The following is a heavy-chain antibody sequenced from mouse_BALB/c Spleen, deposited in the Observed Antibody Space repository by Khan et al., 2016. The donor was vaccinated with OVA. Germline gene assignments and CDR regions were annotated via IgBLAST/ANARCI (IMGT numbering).Heavy chain of an antibody. V-gene: IGHV3-6*02. CDR2: ISYDGSN. J-gene: IGHJ3*01. Sequence: EVQLQESGPGLVKPSQSLSLTCSVTGYSITSGYYWNWIRQFPGNKLEWMGYISYDGSNYYNPSLKNRVSITRDTSKNQFFLKLNSVTSGDTATYYCARGNYYGRLWFVYWGQGTPVTVSA. CDR3: ARGNYYGRLWFVY. D-gene: IGHD1-1*01. CDR1: GYSITSGYY.